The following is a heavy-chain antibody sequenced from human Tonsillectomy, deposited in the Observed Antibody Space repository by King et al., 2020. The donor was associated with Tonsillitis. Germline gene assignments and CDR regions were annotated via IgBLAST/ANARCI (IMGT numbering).Heavy chain of an antibody. CDR2: ISPYNGNT. CDR3: ARDFPQRLSYYAFAY. D-gene: IGHD1-26*01. V-gene: IGHV1-18*04. CDR1: GYTFINYG. Sequence: VQLVESGAEVKKPGASVKVSCKASGYTFINYGFSWVRQAPGQGLEWMGWISPYNGNTNYAQKLQVRVTMTTDTSTSTAYMDLRSLRSDDTAVYYCARDFPQRLSYYAFAYWCQGTLVTVSS. J-gene: IGHJ4*02.